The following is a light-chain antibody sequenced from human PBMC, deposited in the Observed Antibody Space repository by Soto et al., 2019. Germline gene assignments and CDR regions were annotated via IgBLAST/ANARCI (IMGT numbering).Light chain of an antibody. CDR2: TGS. CDR3: QQAASFPIT. CDR1: QGIKNW. Sequence: DVQMTQSPSYVSASVGDRVTITCRASQGIKNWLAWYQQKPGKAPNLLIYTGSSLQSGVPSRFSGSGSGTDFTLTINSLQPEDFATYYCQQAASFPITFGQRTRPEI. J-gene: IGKJ5*01. V-gene: IGKV1-12*01.